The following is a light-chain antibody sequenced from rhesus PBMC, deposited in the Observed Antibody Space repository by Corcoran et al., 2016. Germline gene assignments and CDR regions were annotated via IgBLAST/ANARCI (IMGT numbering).Light chain of an antibody. J-gene: IGKJ3*01. V-gene: IGKV1-22*01. Sequence: DIQMTQSPPSLSASVGVRVTIRCRASQRFMSWSAWYQQMPGRAHELLIYMASALQTGDPSRFSGSGSGTEFVLTISGLQTEDFATYYGQQYTISPMTFGTGTKVEIK. CDR2: MAS. CDR3: QQYTISPMT. CDR1: QRFMSW.